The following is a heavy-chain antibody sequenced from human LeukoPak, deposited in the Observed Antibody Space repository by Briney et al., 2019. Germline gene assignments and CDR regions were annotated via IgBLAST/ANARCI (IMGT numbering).Heavy chain of an antibody. CDR2: ISGSSGLT. J-gene: IGHJ3*02. V-gene: IGHV3-23*01. Sequence: GGSLRLSCAASGFTFSNYAMSWVRQAPGRGLEWVSAISGSSGLTYYADSVKGRFTISRDNSKNTLFLQMNSLRAEDTAVYYCARQRDPDAFDIWGQGTMVTVSS. D-gene: IGHD5-24*01. CDR3: ARQRDPDAFDI. CDR1: GFTFSNYA.